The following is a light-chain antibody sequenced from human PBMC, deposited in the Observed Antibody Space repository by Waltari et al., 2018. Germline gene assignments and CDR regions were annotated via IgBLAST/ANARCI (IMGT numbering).Light chain of an antibody. V-gene: IGLV1-44*01. CDR2: TDS. J-gene: IGLJ1*01. CDR3: AAWDDSLNGLYV. Sequence: QSILTQPPSVSGTPGQSVTISCSASSTNIGRNAVTWYQQLPGSAPKLLIYTDSQRPSGVPDRFSGSKSGTSASLAISGLRSEDEAEYYCAAWDDSLNGLYVFGTGTKVTVL. CDR1: STNIGRNA.